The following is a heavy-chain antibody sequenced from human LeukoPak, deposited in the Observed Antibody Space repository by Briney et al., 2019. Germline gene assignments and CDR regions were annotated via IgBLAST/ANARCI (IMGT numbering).Heavy chain of an antibody. V-gene: IGHV3-11*05. Sequence: PGGSLRLSCAASGFTFSDYYMSWIRQAPGKGLEWVSYISSSSSYTNYADSVKGRFTISRDNAKNSLYLQMNSQRAEDTAVYYCARESGSSLVDYWGQGTLVTVSS. D-gene: IGHD6-13*01. J-gene: IGHJ4*02. CDR2: ISSSSSYT. CDR1: GFTFSDYY. CDR3: ARESGSSLVDY.